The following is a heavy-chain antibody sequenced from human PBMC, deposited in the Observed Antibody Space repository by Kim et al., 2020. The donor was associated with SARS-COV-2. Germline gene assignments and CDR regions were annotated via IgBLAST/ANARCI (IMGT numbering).Heavy chain of an antibody. V-gene: IGHV3-74*01. Sequence: GGSLRLSCAASGFTFSSYWMHWVRQAPGKGLVWVSRINSDGSSTSYADSVKGRFTISRDNAKNTLYLQMNSLRAEDTAVYYCARGPLTGYYYYYYGMDVWGQGTTVTVSS. CDR3: ARGPLTGYYYYYYGMDV. J-gene: IGHJ6*02. D-gene: IGHD3-9*01. CDR1: GFTFSSYW. CDR2: INSDGSST.